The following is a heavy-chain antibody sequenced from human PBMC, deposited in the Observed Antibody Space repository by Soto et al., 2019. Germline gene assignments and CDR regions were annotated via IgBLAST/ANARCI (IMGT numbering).Heavy chain of an antibody. CDR1: GFTFSSYW. J-gene: IGHJ5*02. V-gene: IGHV3-7*03. CDR2: IKQDGSEK. D-gene: IGHD1-20*01. CDR3: ARDTNWNPWGGWFDP. Sequence: GGSLRLSCAASGFTFSSYWMSWVRQAPGKGLEWVANIKQDGSEKYYVDSVKGRFTISRDNAKNSLYLQMNSLRAEDTAVYYCARDTNWNPWGGWFDPWGQGTLVTVSS.